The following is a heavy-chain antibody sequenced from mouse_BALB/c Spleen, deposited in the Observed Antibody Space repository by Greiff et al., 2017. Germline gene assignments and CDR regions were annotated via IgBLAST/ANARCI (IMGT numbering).Heavy chain of an antibody. V-gene: IGHV5-17*02. CDR3: ASAITPWFAY. J-gene: IGHJ3*01. CDR2: ISSGSSTI. Sequence: EVQLVESGGGLVQPGGSRKLSCAASGFTFSSFGMHWVSQAPEKGLAWVAYISSGSSTIYYANTVKGRFTIARDNTKNTLFLQMTSLRSEETAMYYCASAITPWFAYWGQGTLVTVSA. D-gene: IGHD1-1*01. CDR1: GFTFSSFG.